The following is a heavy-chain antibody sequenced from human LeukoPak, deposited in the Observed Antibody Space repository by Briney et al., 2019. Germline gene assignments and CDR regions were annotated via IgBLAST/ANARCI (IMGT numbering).Heavy chain of an antibody. D-gene: IGHD6-19*01. Sequence: GGSLGLSCAASGFTFSTYAMSWVRQAPGKGLEWVSAISGTGGSTYYADSVKGRFTISRDNSKNTLYLQMNSLGAEDTAVYYCAKVKFGSSGWYENYFEYWGQGTLVTVSS. CDR1: GFTFSTYA. CDR3: AKVKFGSSGWYENYFEY. V-gene: IGHV3-23*01. J-gene: IGHJ4*02. CDR2: ISGTGGST.